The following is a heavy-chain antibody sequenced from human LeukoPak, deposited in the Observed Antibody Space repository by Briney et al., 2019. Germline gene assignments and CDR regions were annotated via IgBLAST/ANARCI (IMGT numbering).Heavy chain of an antibody. D-gene: IGHD2-2*01. J-gene: IGHJ3*02. Sequence: PSETLSLTCAVYGGSFSGYYWSWIRQPPGKGLEWIGEINHSGSTNYNPSLKSRVTISVDTFKNQFSLKLSSVTAADTAVYYCARLIYCSSTSCAAFDIWGQGTMVTVSS. CDR3: ARLIYCSSTSCAAFDI. CDR1: GGSFSGYY. V-gene: IGHV4-34*01. CDR2: INHSGST.